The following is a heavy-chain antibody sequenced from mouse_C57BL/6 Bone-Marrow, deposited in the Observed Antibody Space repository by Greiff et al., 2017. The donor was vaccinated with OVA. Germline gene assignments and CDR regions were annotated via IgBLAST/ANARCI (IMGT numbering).Heavy chain of an antibody. J-gene: IGHJ2*01. Sequence: DVQLVESGGGLVQPGGSMKLSCVASGFTFSNYWMNWVRQSPEKGLEWVAQIRLKSDNYATHYAESVKGRFTISRDDSKSSVYLQMNNLRAEDTGIYYCTGGGRNYFDYWGQGTTLTVSS. CDR2: IRLKSDNYAT. CDR1: GFTFSNYW. V-gene: IGHV6-3*01. D-gene: IGHD3-3*01. CDR3: TGGGRNYFDY.